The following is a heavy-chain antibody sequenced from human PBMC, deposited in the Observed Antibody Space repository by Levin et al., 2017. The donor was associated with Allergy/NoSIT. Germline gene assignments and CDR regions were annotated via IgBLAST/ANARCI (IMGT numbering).Heavy chain of an antibody. J-gene: IGHJ4*02. CDR3: ARRKVATIYYFDY. CDR2: IYYSGST. CDR1: GGSISSGGYY. V-gene: IGHV4-31*03. Sequence: SETLSLTCTVSGGSISSGGYYWSWIRQHPGKGLEWIGYIYYSGSTYYNPSLKSRVTISVDTSKNQSSLKLSSVTAADTAVYYCARRKVATIYYFDYWGQGTLVTVSS. D-gene: IGHD5-12*01.